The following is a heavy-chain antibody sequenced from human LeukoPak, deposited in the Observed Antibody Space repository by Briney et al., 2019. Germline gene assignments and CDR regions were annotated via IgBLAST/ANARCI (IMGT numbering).Heavy chain of an antibody. V-gene: IGHV3-23*01. J-gene: IGHJ4*02. CDR2: ISGSGGST. CDR1: GFTFSSYA. Sequence: GGSLRLSFAASGFTFSSYAMSWVRQAPGKGLEWVSAISGSGGSTYYADSVKGRFTISRDNSMNTLYLQMNSLRAEDTAVYYCARAKTARPAEYYFDYWGQGTLVTVSS. D-gene: IGHD6-6*01. CDR3: ARAKTARPAEYYFDY.